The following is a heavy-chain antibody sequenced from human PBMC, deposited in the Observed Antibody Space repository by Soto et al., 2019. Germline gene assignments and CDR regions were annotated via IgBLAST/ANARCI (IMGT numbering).Heavy chain of an antibody. J-gene: IGHJ4*01. Sequence: PGGSLRLSCAASGFTFSSYAMTWVRQAPGKGLEWVSAISGSGGNTYYADSVKGRFTISRDNSKNTLFFQMNSLRVEDTAIYYCAKRDDGGGSRGAPLAYWGQGTLVTVSS. CDR2: ISGSGGNT. CDR3: AKRDDGGGSRGAPLAY. D-gene: IGHD3-22*01. V-gene: IGHV3-23*01. CDR1: GFTFSSYA.